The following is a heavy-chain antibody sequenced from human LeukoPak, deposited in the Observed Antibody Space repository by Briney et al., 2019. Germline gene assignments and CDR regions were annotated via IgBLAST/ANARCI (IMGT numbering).Heavy chain of an antibody. CDR3: VKEHVDRAFTRSFEM. Sequence: GGSLRLSCAASGFSFSTNPMSWVRQTPGKGLEWVSAISPDRTYYADSVRGRFTISRDTYKNTVDLHINSPRAEDTAIYYCVKEHVDRAFTRSFEMWGQGTVVTVSS. J-gene: IGHJ3*02. CDR2: ISPDRT. V-gene: IGHV3-23*01. D-gene: IGHD3-10*01. CDR1: GFSFSTNP.